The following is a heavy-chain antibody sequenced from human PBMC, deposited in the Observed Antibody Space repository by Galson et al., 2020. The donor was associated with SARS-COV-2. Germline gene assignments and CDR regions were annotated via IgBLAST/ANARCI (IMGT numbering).Heavy chain of an antibody. J-gene: IGHJ4*02. CDR3: SREGWQGGY. V-gene: IGHV3-7*01. D-gene: IGHD6-19*01. CDR2: IKGDGSET. CDR1: GFTFNVFW. Sequence: GGSLRLSCEVSGFTFNVFWMSWFRQAPGKGLEWVANIKGDGSETNYADFVKGRFSISRDNAANSLYLQMNSLRVEDSAVYYCSREGWQGGYWGQGTRVTVSS.